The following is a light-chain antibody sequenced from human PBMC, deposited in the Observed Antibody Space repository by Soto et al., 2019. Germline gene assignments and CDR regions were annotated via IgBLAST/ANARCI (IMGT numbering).Light chain of an antibody. CDR3: QSADNSGSYV. Sequence: SYELTQPPSVSVSPGQTARITCSGDALPNQYAYWYQQKSGQAPVLVIYKDSERPSGIPERFSGSSSGTAVTLTISGVQAEDEADYYCQSADNSGSYVFGLGTKLTVL. CDR1: ALPNQY. V-gene: IGLV3-25*03. CDR2: KDS. J-gene: IGLJ1*01.